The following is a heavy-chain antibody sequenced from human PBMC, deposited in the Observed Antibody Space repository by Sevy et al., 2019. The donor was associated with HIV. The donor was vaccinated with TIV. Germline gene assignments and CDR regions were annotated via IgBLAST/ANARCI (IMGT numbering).Heavy chain of an antibody. CDR3: ARDNCSSTSCHREAYYYYGMDV. Sequence: GGSLRLSCAASGFTFSSYAMHWVRQAPGKGLEWVAVISYDGSNKYYADSVKGRFTISRDNSKNTLYLQMNSLRAEDTAVYYCARDNCSSTSCHREAYYYYGMDVWGQGNTVTVSS. CDR1: GFTFSSYA. D-gene: IGHD2-2*01. V-gene: IGHV3-30-3*01. CDR2: ISYDGSNK. J-gene: IGHJ6*02.